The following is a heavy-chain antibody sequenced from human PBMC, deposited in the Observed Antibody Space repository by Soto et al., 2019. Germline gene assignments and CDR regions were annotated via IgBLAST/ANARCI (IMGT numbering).Heavy chain of an antibody. CDR3: ARHNAVGATPNF. J-gene: IGHJ4*02. Sequence: QLQLQESGPGLVKPSETLSLTCTVSGGSIRSDDYYWGWIRQPPGKGLEWIGTVSYSGTTYYNPSLKSRATMSVDTSKRQVSLRLSSTPAPDSAVYYCARHNAVGATPNFWGQGTLVTVSS. D-gene: IGHD1-26*01. V-gene: IGHV4-39*01. CDR2: VSYSGTT. CDR1: GGSIRSDDYY.